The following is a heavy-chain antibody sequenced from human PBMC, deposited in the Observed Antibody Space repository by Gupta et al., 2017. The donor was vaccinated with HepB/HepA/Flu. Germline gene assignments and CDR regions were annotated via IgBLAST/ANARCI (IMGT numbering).Heavy chain of an antibody. CDR3: ARDKGGSGSAYYFYYGMDV. Sequence: ELQLVESGGGLVQPGGSLRLSCAASAFSFSDYDMNWVSQAPGKGLEWVSYISNSASTIHYADSVKGRFTIPRDNARNSVHLQMNNLRVEDTAVYYCARDKGGSGSAYYFYYGMDVWGQGTTVTVSS. CDR2: ISNSASTI. CDR1: AFSFSDYD. J-gene: IGHJ6*02. D-gene: IGHD3-10*01. V-gene: IGHV3-48*03.